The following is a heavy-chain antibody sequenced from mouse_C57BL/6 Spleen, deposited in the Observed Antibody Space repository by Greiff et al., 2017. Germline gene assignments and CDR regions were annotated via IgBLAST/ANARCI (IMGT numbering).Heavy chain of an antibody. Sequence: QVQLQQPGAELVMPGASVKLSCKASGYTFTSYWMHWVKQRPGQGLEWIGEIDPSDSYTNYNQKFKGKSTLTVDKSSSPAYMQLSSLTSEDSAVYDCARSVITTVVAGAMDYWGQGTSVTVSS. CDR2: IDPSDSYT. CDR3: ARSVITTVVAGAMDY. V-gene: IGHV1-69*01. D-gene: IGHD1-1*01. CDR1: GYTFTSYW. J-gene: IGHJ4*01.